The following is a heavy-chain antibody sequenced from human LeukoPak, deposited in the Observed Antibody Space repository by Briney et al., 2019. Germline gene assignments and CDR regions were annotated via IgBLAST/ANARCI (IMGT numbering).Heavy chain of an antibody. Sequence: ASVKVSCKASGYTFTGYYMHWVRQAPGQGLEWMGWINPNSGGTNYAQKFQGRVTMTRDTSISTAYLELSRLTSDDTALYYCAKRPAPELEPSGWFDPWGQGTLVTVSS. CDR2: INPNSGGT. CDR1: GYTFTGYY. CDR3: AKRPAPELEPSGWFDP. J-gene: IGHJ5*02. D-gene: IGHD1-1*01. V-gene: IGHV1-2*02.